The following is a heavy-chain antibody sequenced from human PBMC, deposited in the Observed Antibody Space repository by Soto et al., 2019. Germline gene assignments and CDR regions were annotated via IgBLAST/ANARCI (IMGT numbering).Heavy chain of an antibody. J-gene: IGHJ5*02. CDR3: GRESGETWDYEAS. Sequence: ETLSLTCSVSGGSISSYRWSWIRTPAGKGLEWIGRLNTYGNTHYNPSLKSRVTVSVDTSRNQFFLTLRSVTAADSAVYHCGRESGETWDYEASWGQGTPVTVSS. V-gene: IGHV4-4*07. CDR1: GGSISSYR. D-gene: IGHD1-7*01. CDR2: LNTYGNT.